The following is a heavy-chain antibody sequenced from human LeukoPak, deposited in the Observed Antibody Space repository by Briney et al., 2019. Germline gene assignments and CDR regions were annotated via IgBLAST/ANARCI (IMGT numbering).Heavy chain of an antibody. D-gene: IGHD4-17*01. J-gene: IGHJ4*02. CDR3: ARLYGGYGDYYFDY. V-gene: IGHV3-53*01. Sequence: PGGSLRLSCAASGFTVSSKYMSWVRQAPGKGLEWVSVIYSGGATYYADSVKGRFTISRDNAKNTLYLQMNSLRAEDTAVYYCARLYGGYGDYYFDYWGQGTLVTVSS. CDR2: IYSGGAT. CDR1: GFTVSSKY.